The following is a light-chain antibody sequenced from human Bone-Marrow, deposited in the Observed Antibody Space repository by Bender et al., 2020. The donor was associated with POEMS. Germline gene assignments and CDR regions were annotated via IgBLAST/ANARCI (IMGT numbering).Light chain of an antibody. Sequence: QSVLTQPPSASGTPGQRVTISCSGGSSNIGAHAVNWYQHLPGTAPKLLIYSSHRRPSEVPDRFSGSRSGTSASLAISGLQSDDEGDYYCAIYSGNLNVWVFGGGTKLTVL. J-gene: IGLJ3*02. CDR2: SSH. V-gene: IGLV1-44*01. CDR1: SSNIGAHA. CDR3: AIYSGNLNVWV.